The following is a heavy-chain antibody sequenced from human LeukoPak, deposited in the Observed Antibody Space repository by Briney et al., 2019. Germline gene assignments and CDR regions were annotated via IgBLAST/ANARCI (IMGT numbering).Heavy chain of an antibody. CDR2: MYFTGST. J-gene: IGHJ4*02. D-gene: IGHD1-26*01. CDR3: ATDRDWDLGFDL. Sequence: SETLSLTCTASGGSINTSYWNWIRQPAGKGLEWIGRMYFTGSTNYNPSLRSRVTMSVDTSKMQFSLRLTSVTAADTAVYYRATDRDWDLGFDLWGQGTLVTVS. CDR1: GGSINTSY. V-gene: IGHV4-4*07.